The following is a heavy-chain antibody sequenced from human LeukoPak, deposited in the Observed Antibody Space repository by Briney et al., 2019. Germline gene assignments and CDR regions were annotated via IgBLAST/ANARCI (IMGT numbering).Heavy chain of an antibody. J-gene: IGHJ4*02. CDR3: ARGHYGARYFDY. CDR1: SASISSSNW. V-gene: IGHV4-4*02. CDR2: IYHTGST. D-gene: IGHD4-17*01. Sequence: PSGTLSLTCTVSSASISSSNWWSWVRQPPGKGLEWIGEIYHTGSTNYNPSLKSRVTISVDKSKNQFSLELNSVTAADTAVYYCARGHYGARYFDYWGQGTLVTVSS.